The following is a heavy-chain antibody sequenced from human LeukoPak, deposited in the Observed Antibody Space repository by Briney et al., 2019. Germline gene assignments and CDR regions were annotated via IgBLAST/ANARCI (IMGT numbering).Heavy chain of an antibody. V-gene: IGHV5-51*01. CDR2: IYPGDSDT. CDR3: ARGPPYITIFGVVRGDFDP. CDR1: GYSFTSYW. J-gene: IGHJ5*02. Sequence: GESLKISCKGSGYSFTSYWIGWVRQMPGKGLEWMGIIYPGDSDTRYSPSFQGQVTISADKSISTAYLQWSSLKASDTAMYYCARGPPYITIFGVVRGDFDPWGQGTLVTVSS. D-gene: IGHD3-3*01.